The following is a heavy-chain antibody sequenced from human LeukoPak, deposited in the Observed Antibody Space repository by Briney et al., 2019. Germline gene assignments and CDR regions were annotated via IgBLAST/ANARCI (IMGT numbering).Heavy chain of an antibody. V-gene: IGHV4-59*12. J-gene: IGHJ4*02. D-gene: IGHD6-19*01. CDR2: IYDTGST. CDR1: GGSLSSYY. CDR3: ARASSGWYGLFDY. Sequence: SETLSLTCTVSGGSLSSYYWSWIRQSPGKGLEWIGYIYDTGSTNYNPSLRSRVTMSVDTSKNHFSLRLSSVTAADTAVYYCARASSGWYGLFDYWGQGTLVTVSS.